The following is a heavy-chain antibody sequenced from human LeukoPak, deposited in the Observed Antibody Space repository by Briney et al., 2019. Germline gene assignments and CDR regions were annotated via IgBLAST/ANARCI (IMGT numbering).Heavy chain of an antibody. CDR2: FDPEDGEK. CDR3: PTLVYRQQPKVDY. CDR1: GYTLTELS. J-gene: IGHJ4*02. D-gene: IGHD6-13*01. V-gene: IGHV1-24*01. Sequence: ASVKVSCKVSGYTLTELSMHWVRQAPGKGLEWMGGFDPEDGEKIYAQKFQGRVTMTEDTSTDTAYMELSSLRSEDTAVYYCPTLVYRQQPKVDYWGQGTLVTVSS.